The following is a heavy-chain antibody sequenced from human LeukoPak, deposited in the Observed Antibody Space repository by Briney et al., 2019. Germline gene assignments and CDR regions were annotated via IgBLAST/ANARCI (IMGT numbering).Heavy chain of an antibody. J-gene: IGHJ5*02. CDR2: IYSGGTT. CDR1: GFTVSSNF. CDR3: ASDIVVVPAAPPFDP. D-gene: IGHD2-2*01. Sequence: PGGSLRLSCAASGFTVSSNFMSWVRQAAGKGLEWVSVIYSGGTTYYADSVKGRFTISRDNSKNTLYLQMNSLRAEDTAVYYCASDIVVVPAAPPFDPWGQGTLVTVSS. V-gene: IGHV3-53*01.